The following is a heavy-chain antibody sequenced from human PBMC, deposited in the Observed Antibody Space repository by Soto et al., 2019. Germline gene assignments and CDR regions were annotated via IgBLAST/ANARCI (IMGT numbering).Heavy chain of an antibody. CDR1: GGSISRVGYY. CDR2: IYFSGST. D-gene: IGHD2-2*01. Sequence: QVQLQESGPGLVKPSQTLSLSCTVPGGSISRVGYYWSWIRKPPGKGLEWIGYIYFSGSTYYNPSLKSRVTISVDTSENQFSLKLSSVTAADTAVYSCARGIVVVPAAYFDSWGQGILVTVSS. CDR3: ARGIVVVPAAYFDS. V-gene: IGHV4-31*03. J-gene: IGHJ4*02.